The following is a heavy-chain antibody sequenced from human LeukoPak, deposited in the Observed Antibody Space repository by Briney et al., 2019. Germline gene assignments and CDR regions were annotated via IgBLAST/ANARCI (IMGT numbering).Heavy chain of an antibody. CDR3: ARDHRVVGAAPAWAFDI. CDR1: GYTFTSYG. D-gene: IGHD1-26*01. Sequence: ASVKVSCKASGYTFTSYGISWVRQAPGQGLEWMGWISAYNGNTNYAQKLQGRVTMTTDTSTSTAYMELRSLRSDDTAVYYCARDHRVVGAAPAWAFDIWGQGTMVTVSS. V-gene: IGHV1-18*01. CDR2: ISAYNGNT. J-gene: IGHJ3*02.